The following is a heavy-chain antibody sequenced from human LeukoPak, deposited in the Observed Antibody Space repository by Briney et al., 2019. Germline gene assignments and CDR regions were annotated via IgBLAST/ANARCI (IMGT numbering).Heavy chain of an antibody. D-gene: IGHD1-26*01. CDR1: GFTFSTYE. CDR2: ISTSGSTI. Sequence: PGGSLRLSCAASGFTFSTYEINWVRQAPGKGLEWVSFISTSGSTIYYADSVKGRFIISRDNTKNSLYLQMNSLRAEDTAVYYCARDQGSYDYWGQGTLVTVSS. V-gene: IGHV3-48*03. J-gene: IGHJ4*02. CDR3: ARDQGSYDY.